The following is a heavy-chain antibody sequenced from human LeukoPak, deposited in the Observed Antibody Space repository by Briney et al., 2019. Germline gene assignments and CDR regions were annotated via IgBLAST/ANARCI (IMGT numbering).Heavy chain of an antibody. CDR2: IFRDGST. Sequence: GGSLRLSCVVSGFNVRTNYMSWVRQAPGKGLEWVSVIFRDGSTYYGDSVKGRFSISRDNSKNMVYLQMNNLRAEDTAVYYCARDFFDFWGGSWVWGQGTLVTVSS. CDR3: ARDFFDFWGGSWV. D-gene: IGHD3-3*01. CDR1: GFNVRTNY. J-gene: IGHJ4*02. V-gene: IGHV3-53*01.